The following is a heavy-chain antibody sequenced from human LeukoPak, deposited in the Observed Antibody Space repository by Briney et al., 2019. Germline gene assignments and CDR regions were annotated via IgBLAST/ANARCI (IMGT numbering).Heavy chain of an antibody. CDR1: GYTFTGYY. CDR2: INPNSGGT. D-gene: IGHD2-21*01. V-gene: IGHV1-2*02. Sequence: ASVKVSCKASGYTFTGYYMNWVRQAPGQGLEWMGWINPNSGGTNYAQKFQGRVTMTRDTSISTAYMSRLRSDDTAVYYCARGGTPSYYYYMDVWGKGTTVTVSS. J-gene: IGHJ6*03. CDR3: ARGGTPSYYYYMDV.